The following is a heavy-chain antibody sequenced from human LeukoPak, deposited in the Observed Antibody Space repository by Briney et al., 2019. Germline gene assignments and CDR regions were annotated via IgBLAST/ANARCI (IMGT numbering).Heavy chain of an antibody. D-gene: IGHD3-3*01. J-gene: IGHJ4*02. CDR1: GFTFSSYG. Sequence: PGGSLRLSCAASGFTFSSYGMHWVRQAPGKGLEWVALIWYDGSNKYYADSVKGRLTISRDNSKNTLYLQMNSLRAEDTAVYYCASAKSITIFGVDPYYFDYWGQGTLVTVSS. CDR3: ASAKSITIFGVDPYYFDY. CDR2: IWYDGSNK. V-gene: IGHV3-33*01.